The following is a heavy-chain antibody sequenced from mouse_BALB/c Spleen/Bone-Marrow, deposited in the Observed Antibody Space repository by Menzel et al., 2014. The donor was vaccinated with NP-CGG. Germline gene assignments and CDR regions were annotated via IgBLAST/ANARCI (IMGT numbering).Heavy chain of an antibody. CDR1: GFNIKDTY. CDR3: ARLGLFAY. Sequence: AQLQQPGAELVKPGASVKLSCTASGFNIKDTYMHWVKQRPEQGLEWIGRIDPANGNTKYDPKFQGKATITADTSSNTAYLQLSSLTSEDTAVYYCARLGLFAYWGQGTLLTVSA. D-gene: IGHD3-1*01. V-gene: IGHV14-3*02. CDR2: IDPANGNT. J-gene: IGHJ3*01.